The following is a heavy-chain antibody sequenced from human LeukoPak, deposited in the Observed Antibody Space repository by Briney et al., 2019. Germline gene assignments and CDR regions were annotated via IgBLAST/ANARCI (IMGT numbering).Heavy chain of an antibody. CDR3: ARAVADNPFDY. CDR2: IYNRGST. CDR1: GGSIGNHY. J-gene: IGHJ4*02. V-gene: IGHV4-4*09. Sequence: SETLSLTCSVSGGSIGNHYWAWIRQPPGKGLEWIGHIYNRGSTNYNPSLKSRVTISVDTSKNQFSLKLNSVTAPDTAVYYCARAVADNPFDYWAQGSLVTVSS. D-gene: IGHD6-19*01.